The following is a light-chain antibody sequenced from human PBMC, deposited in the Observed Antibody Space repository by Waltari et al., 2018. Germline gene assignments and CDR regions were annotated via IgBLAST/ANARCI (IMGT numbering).Light chain of an antibody. V-gene: IGLV2-23*02. CDR3: CSYAGSSTLV. J-gene: IGLJ2*01. CDR1: SSDVGGYNY. Sequence: QSALTQPASVSGSPGQSLTISCTGTSSDVGGYNYGSWYQQHPGKAPKLMIYDVSKRPSGVSNRFSGSKSGNTASLTISGLQAEDEADYYCCSYAGSSTLVFGGGTKLTVL. CDR2: DVS.